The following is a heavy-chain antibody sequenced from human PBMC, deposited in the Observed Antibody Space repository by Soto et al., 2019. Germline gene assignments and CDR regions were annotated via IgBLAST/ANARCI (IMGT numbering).Heavy chain of an antibody. D-gene: IGHD3-22*01. CDR3: ARSYYDSSGYYPRGLFDY. J-gene: IGHJ4*02. Sequence: SVKVSCKASGGTFSSYAISWVRQAPGQGLEWMGGIIPIFGTANYAQKFQGRVTITADESTSTAYMELSSLRSEDTAVYYCARSYYDSSGYYPRGLFDYWGQGTLVTVSS. V-gene: IGHV1-69*13. CDR1: GGTFSSYA. CDR2: IIPIFGTA.